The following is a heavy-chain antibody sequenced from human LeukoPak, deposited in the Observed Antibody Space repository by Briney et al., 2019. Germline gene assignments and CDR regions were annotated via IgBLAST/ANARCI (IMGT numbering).Heavy chain of an antibody. CDR2: ISGSGGST. D-gene: IGHD5-18*01. Sequence: GGSLRLSCAASGFTFSSYAMSWVRQAPGKGLEWVSSISGSGGSTYDADSVKGRFTISRDNSKNTLDLQMNSLRAEDTAVYYCAREVWILSPYGMDVWGQGTTVTVSS. J-gene: IGHJ6*02. CDR1: GFTFSSYA. CDR3: AREVWILSPYGMDV. V-gene: IGHV3-23*01.